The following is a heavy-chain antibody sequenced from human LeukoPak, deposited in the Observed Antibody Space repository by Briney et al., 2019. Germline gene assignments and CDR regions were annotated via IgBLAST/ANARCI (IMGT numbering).Heavy chain of an antibody. CDR1: GGSISSSNW. CDR3: ARDLGVYDILTGYYPGAFDI. J-gene: IGHJ3*02. V-gene: IGHV4-4*02. Sequence: PSETLSLTCAVSGGSISSSNWWSWVRPPPGKGLEWIGEIYHSGSTNYNPSLKSRVTISVDTSKNQFSLKLSSVTAADTAVYYCARDLGVYDILTGYYPGAFDIWGQGTMVTVSS. D-gene: IGHD3-9*01. CDR2: IYHSGST.